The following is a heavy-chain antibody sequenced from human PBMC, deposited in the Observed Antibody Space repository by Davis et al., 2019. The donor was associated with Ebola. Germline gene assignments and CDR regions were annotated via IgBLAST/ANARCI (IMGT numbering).Heavy chain of an antibody. J-gene: IGHJ3*02. V-gene: IGHV1-69*05. Sequence: AASVKVSCKASAGTFSSYAISWVRQAPGQGLEWIGGIIPIFRTANYAQKFQGRVTMTRDTSTSTVYLELNSLRSEDTAMYYCARARSGGDRGYSGRPFDIWGQGTMVIVSS. CDR1: AGTFSSYA. CDR2: IIPIFRTA. CDR3: ARARSGGDRGYSGRPFDI. D-gene: IGHD3-22*01.